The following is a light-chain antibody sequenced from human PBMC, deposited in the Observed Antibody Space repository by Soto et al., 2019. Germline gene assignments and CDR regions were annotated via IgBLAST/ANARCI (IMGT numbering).Light chain of an antibody. CDR1: SSDIGAFDL. Sequence: QPVLTQPASVSGSPGQSITISCTGTSSDIGAFDLVSWFQQHPGQAPKVMIYDVSVRPSGVSYRFSGSKSGNTASLTISGLQAEDEADYYCSSYTITSTRLFGTGTKLTVL. CDR2: DVS. CDR3: SSYTITSTRL. J-gene: IGLJ1*01. V-gene: IGLV2-14*03.